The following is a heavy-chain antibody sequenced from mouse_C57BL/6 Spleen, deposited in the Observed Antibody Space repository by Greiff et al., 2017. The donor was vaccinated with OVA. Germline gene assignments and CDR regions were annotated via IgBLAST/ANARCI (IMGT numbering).Heavy chain of an antibody. CDR2: IYPGSGST. CDR1: GYTFTSYW. V-gene: IGHV1-55*01. Sequence: QVHVKQPGAELVKPGASVKMSCKASGYTFTSYWITWVKQRPGQGLEWIGDIYPGSGSTNYNEKFKSKATLTVDTSSSTAYMQLSSLTSEDSAVYYCARSGDYDTVFDYWGQGTTLTVSS. J-gene: IGHJ2*01. CDR3: ARSGDYDTVFDY. D-gene: IGHD2-4*01.